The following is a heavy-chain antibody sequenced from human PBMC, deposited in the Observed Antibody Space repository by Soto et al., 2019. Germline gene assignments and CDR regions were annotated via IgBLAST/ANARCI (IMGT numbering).Heavy chain of an antibody. J-gene: IGHJ4*02. CDR1: GYTFTRYA. CDR2: INPGNGDT. CDR3: ARNSFISGDDDSYYFDY. V-gene: IGHV1-3*01. Sequence: QVYLVQSGAEVKKPGASVNVSCKASGYTFTRYAMHRVRQAPGQRPEWMGWINPGNGDTKYSENLQGRVTFARDTSASTTYMELGSLRSEDTAVYFCARNSFISGDDDSYYFDYWGQGTPVTVPS. D-gene: IGHD2-21*02.